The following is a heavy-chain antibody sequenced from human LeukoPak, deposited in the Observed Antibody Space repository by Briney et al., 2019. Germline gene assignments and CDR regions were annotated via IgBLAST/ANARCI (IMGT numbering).Heavy chain of an antibody. CDR1: GGTFNNYA. Sequence: SVTVSCKASGGTFNNYAIIWVRQAPGQGLEWMGGIIPLFGSANYAQKFQDRVTITADKSTSTAYMELSSLRSEDTAVYYCARGRRWERRGGYYFDYWGQGTLVTVSS. V-gene: IGHV1-69*06. J-gene: IGHJ4*02. CDR3: ARGRRWERRGGYYFDY. D-gene: IGHD1-26*01. CDR2: IIPLFGSA.